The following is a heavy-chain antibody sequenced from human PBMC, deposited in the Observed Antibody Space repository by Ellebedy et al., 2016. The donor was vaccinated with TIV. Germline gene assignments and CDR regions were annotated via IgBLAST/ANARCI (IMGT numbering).Heavy chain of an antibody. D-gene: IGHD3-22*01. V-gene: IGHV3-11*06. CDR2: ISKSGTDK. Sequence: GGSLRLSCAASGFTFSDYDMSWIRQTPGEGLEWLSDISKSGTDKNYADSVRGRFIISRDNAKNSLFLQLTSLRVEDSAVYYCAREWHYYGRIGFHNFGYFDYWGQGALVTVSS. CDR3: AREWHYYGRIGFHNFGYFDY. CDR1: GFTFSDYD. J-gene: IGHJ4*02.